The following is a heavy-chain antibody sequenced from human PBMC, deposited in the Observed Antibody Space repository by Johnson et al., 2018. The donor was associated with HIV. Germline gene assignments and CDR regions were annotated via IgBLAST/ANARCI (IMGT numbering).Heavy chain of an antibody. CDR3: ARDFNSGSPDGAFDI. Sequence: VQLVESGGGLIQPGGSLRLSCAASGFTVNSNYMSWVRQAPGKGLEWVSVLYSGGNTYYADSVKGRFTISRDNFKNTLYLQMNSLRAEDTAVYYWARDFNSGSPDGAFDIWGQGTMVIVSS. CDR2: LYSGGNT. CDR1: GFTVNSNY. J-gene: IGHJ3*02. V-gene: IGHV3-53*01. D-gene: IGHD4-23*01.